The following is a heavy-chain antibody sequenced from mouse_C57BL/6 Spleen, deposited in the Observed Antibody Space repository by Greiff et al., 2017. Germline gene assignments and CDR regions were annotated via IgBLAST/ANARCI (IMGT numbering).Heavy chain of an antibody. Sequence: EVKVVESGGGLVKPGGSVKLSCAASGFTFSDYGMHWVRQAPEKGLEWVAYISSGSSTIYYADTVKGRFTISRANAMITLFLQLTSLSSDDTAMYYFATHYYGGSYPACWSQGTTLTVCS. D-gene: IGHD1-1*01. J-gene: IGHJ2*01. CDR1: GFTFSDYG. CDR2: ISSGSSTI. V-gene: IGHV5-17*01. CDR3: ATHYYGGSYPAC.